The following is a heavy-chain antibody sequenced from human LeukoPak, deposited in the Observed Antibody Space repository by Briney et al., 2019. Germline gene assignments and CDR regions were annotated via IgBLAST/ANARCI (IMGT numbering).Heavy chain of an antibody. CDR1: GLSFSTFG. J-gene: IGHJ1*01. V-gene: IGHV3-48*01. CDR2: ISNTGSPI. D-gene: IGHD2-15*01. CDR3: ARGCGEH. Sequence: PGGSLRLSCVASGLSFSTFGMNWVRQSPGKGLEWVSYISNTGSPINYADSVKGRFTISRDNAKNSLYLQMNSLRVEDTAIYYCARGCGEHWGQGTLVTVSS.